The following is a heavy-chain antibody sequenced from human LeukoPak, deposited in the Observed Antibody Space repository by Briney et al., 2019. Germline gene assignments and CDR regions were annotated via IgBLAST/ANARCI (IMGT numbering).Heavy chain of an antibody. J-gene: IGHJ1*01. V-gene: IGHV3-74*01. Sequence: GGSLRLSCVGSGFRFGSYTMSWVRQAPGKGLVWVSRIKSDGGTNYADSVKGRFTISRDNAKKTVSLQMNSLRPEDTGVYYCARAPSEIGGYYPEYFRHWGQGTLVTVSS. CDR3: ARAPSEIGGYYPEYFRH. CDR1: GFRFGSYT. CDR2: IKSDGGT. D-gene: IGHD3-22*01.